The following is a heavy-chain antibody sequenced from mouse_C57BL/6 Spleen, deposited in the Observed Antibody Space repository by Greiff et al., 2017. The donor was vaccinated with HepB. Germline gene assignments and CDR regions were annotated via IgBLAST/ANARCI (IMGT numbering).Heavy chain of an antibody. Sequence: EVMLVESEGGLVQPGSSMKLSCTASGFTFSDYYMAWVRQVPEKGLEWVANIDYDGSSTYYLDSLKSRFIISRDNAKNILYLQMSSLKSEDTATYYCARARTGTGYFDVWGTGTTVTVSS. CDR2: IDYDGSST. D-gene: IGHD4-1*01. J-gene: IGHJ1*03. CDR1: GFTFSDYY. CDR3: ARARTGTGYFDV. V-gene: IGHV5-16*01.